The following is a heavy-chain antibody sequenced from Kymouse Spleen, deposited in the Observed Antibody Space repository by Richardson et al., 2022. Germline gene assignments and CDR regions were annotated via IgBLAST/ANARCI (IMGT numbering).Heavy chain of an antibody. CDR2: IYYSGST. CDR3: ARQGFIVVVPAAIGGWFDP. V-gene: IGHV4-39*01. CDR1: GGSISSSSYY. Sequence: QLQLQESGPGLVKPSETLSLTCTVSGGSISSSSYYWGWIRQPPGKGLEWIGSIYYSGSTYYNPSLKSRVTISVDTSKNQFSLKLSSVTAADTAVYYCARQGFIVVVPAAIGGWFDPWGQGTLVTVSS. D-gene: IGHD2-2*02. J-gene: IGHJ5*02.